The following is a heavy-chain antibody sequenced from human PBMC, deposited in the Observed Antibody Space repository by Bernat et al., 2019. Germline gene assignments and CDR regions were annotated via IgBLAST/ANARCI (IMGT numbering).Heavy chain of an antibody. CDR2: IKSKTDGGTT. CDR1: GFTFSNAW. Sequence: EVQLVESGGGLVKPGGSLRLSCAASGFTFSNAWMNWVRQAPGKGLEWVGRIKSKTDGGTTDYAAPVKGRFTISRDDSKNTLYLQMNSLKTEDTAVYYCTTDPYYDRSGYSDYWGQGTLVTVSS. V-gene: IGHV3-15*07. J-gene: IGHJ4*02. D-gene: IGHD3-22*01. CDR3: TTDPYYDRSGYSDY.